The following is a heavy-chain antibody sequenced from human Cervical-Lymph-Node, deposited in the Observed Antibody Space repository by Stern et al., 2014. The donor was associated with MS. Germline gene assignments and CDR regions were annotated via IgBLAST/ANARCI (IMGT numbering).Heavy chain of an antibody. CDR1: GGSFNNHA. CDR3: AKGRGSYWFFDL. Sequence: VQLVESGGEVKKPGSSVKVSCMASGGSFNNHAVSWVRQAPGQGIEWMVVIIPIFGAPDYAQKVQGRVTITADESTSTVYMEFSSLRSEDTAMYYCAKGRGSYWFFDLWGRGTLVIVSS. D-gene: IGHD1-26*01. V-gene: IGHV1-69*01. CDR2: IIPIFGAP. J-gene: IGHJ2*01.